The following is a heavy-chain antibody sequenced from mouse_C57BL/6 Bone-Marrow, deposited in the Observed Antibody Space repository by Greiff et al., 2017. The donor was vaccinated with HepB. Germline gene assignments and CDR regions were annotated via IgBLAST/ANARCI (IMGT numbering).Heavy chain of an antibody. Sequence: VQLQQSGAELVRPGASVKLSCTASGFNIKDDYMHWVKQRPEQGLEWIGWIDPENGDTEYASKFQGKATITADTSSNTAYLQLSSLTSEDTTVYYCTPAWFAYWGQGTLVTVSA. CDR1: GFNIKDDY. CDR3: TPAWFAY. J-gene: IGHJ3*01. CDR2: IDPENGDT. V-gene: IGHV14-4*01.